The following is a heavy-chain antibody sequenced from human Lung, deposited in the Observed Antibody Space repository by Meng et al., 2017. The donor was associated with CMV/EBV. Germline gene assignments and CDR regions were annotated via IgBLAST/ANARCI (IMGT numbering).Heavy chain of an antibody. CDR2: IYYTGST. Sequence: QGQRPGSGPGLVKPSQTLSLTCTVSGGSIGSGGYYWSWIRQHPGKGLEWIGYIYYTGSTFYNPSLKSRVTISVDTSKNQFSLKLIPATAADTAVYYCAREAGRDGYATPKFDYWGQGTLVTVSS. CDR1: GGSIGSGGYY. V-gene: IGHV4-31*03. D-gene: IGHD5-24*01. CDR3: AREAGRDGYATPKFDY. J-gene: IGHJ4*02.